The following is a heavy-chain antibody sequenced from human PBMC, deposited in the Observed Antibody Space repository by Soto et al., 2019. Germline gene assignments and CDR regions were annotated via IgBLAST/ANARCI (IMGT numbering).Heavy chain of an antibody. D-gene: IGHD5-18*01. Sequence: ASVKVSCKASGGTFSSYAISWVRQAPGQGLEWMGGIIPIFGTANYAQKFQGRVTITADESTSTAYMELSSLRSEDTAVYYCARGGYSYGPEYYYFDYWGQGTLVTVSS. CDR2: IIPIFGTA. V-gene: IGHV1-69*13. CDR1: GGTFSSYA. J-gene: IGHJ4*02. CDR3: ARGGYSYGPEYYYFDY.